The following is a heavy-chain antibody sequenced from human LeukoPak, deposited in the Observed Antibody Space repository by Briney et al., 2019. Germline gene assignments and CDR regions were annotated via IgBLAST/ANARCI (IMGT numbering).Heavy chain of an antibody. D-gene: IGHD5-18*01. J-gene: IGHJ4*02. CDR2: IYYSGST. CDR3: ARGPGGYSYDLYLDY. Sequence: SETLSLTCTVSGGSISSSSYYWGWIRQPPGKGLEWIGSIYYSGSTYYNPSLKSRVTISVDTSKNQFSLKLSSVTAADTAVYYCARGPGGYSYDLYLDYWGQGTLVTASS. CDR1: GGSISSSSYY. V-gene: IGHV4-39*07.